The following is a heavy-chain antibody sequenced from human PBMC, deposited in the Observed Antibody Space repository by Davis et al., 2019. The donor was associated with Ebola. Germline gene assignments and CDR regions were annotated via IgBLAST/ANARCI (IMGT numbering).Heavy chain of an antibody. CDR3: AKDRFSYDSSGLRPGAFGI. D-gene: IGHD3-22*01. V-gene: IGHV3-9*01. Sequence: SLKISCAASGFTFDDYAMHWVRQVPGKGLEWVSGISWNSGGLGYADSVKGRFTISRDNANNSLYLQMNSLRPEDSALYYCAKDRFSYDSSGLRPGAFGIWGQGTKVTVSS. CDR1: GFTFDDYA. CDR2: ISWNSGGL. J-gene: IGHJ3*02.